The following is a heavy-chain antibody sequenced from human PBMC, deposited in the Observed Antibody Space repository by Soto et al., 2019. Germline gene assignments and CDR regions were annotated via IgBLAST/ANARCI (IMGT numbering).Heavy chain of an antibody. Sequence: EVPLVESGGGLVQPGGSLRLSCAASGFTFSNYWMHWVRQAPGKGLLWVSRINSDGSDTIYADFVKGRFTISRDNAKNTLYLQMNSLRAEDTAVYYCACLRRWHPFDSWGQGTLVTVSS. V-gene: IGHV3-74*01. CDR3: ACLRRWHPFDS. CDR2: INSDGSDT. J-gene: IGHJ4*02. CDR1: GFTFSNYW.